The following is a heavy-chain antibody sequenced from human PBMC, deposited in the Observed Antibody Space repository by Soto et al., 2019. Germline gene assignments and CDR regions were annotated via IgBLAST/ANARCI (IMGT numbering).Heavy chain of an antibody. CDR2: INPILSMS. CDR1: GDTFNFYS. CDR3: GTSYGSGYRAFDS. D-gene: IGHD3-10*01. J-gene: IGHJ4*02. Sequence: QVQLVQSGADVQRPGSSVRVSCKASGDTFNFYSINWVRQAPGLGLQWMGRINPILSMSNYAPRFQGRVTMTADKSTRTAYMELSSLRAEDTAMYYCGTSYGSGYRAFDSWGQGALVTVSS. V-gene: IGHV1-69*02.